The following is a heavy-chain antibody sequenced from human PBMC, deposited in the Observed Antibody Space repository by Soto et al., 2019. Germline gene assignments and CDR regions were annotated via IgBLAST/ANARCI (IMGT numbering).Heavy chain of an antibody. CDR1: GFTFSSYA. CDR3: AKPIVVVVAATPNWFDP. CDR2: ISGSGGST. Sequence: EVQLLESGGGLVQPGGSLRLSCAASGFTFSSYAMSWVRQAPGKGLEWVSAISGSGGSTYYADSVKGRFTISRDNSKSTLDLQRNSLRAEGTAVYYCAKPIVVVVAATPNWFDPWGQGTLVTVSS. V-gene: IGHV3-23*01. J-gene: IGHJ5*02. D-gene: IGHD2-15*01.